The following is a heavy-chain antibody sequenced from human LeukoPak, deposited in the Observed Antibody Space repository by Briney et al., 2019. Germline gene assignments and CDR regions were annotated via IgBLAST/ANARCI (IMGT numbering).Heavy chain of an antibody. J-gene: IGHJ4*02. CDR3: ATGRSGYFDS. V-gene: IGHV3-15*01. Sequence: GSLRLSCAASGLTLSDAWLTWVRRAPGKGLEWVARIKSKIDGGLKDYAAPVKGAFTISRDDSENTVYLQINSLKIEDTAMYYCATGRSGYFDSWGQGTLVTVSS. CDR1: GLTLSDAW. CDR2: IKSKIDGGLK.